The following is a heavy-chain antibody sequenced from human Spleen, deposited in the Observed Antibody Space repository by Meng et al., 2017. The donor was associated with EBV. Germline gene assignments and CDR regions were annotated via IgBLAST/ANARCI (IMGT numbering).Heavy chain of an antibody. CDR3: ATDAEWLQLWYFAY. Sequence: PLVQFGTGVKKPGASWKVSCKGSGYSFYKYGISWVRQAPGQGLEWMGWISPYTGKTNYAQKVQGRVTMTTDTSTSTAYMELKGLRSDDTAVYYCATDAEWLQLWYFAYWGQGTLVTVSS. CDR1: GYSFYKYG. CDR2: ISPYTGKT. D-gene: IGHD5-24*01. V-gene: IGHV1-18*01. J-gene: IGHJ4*01.